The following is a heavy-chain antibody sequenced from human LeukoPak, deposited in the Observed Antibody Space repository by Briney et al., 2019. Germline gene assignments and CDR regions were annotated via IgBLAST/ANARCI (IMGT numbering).Heavy chain of an antibody. Sequence: GGSLRLSCAASGFSVSSNYMNWVRQAPGKGLEWVSITYNVGTTYYTDSVKGRFTISRENSKNTLYLQMNSLRADDTAVYYCARGYGSGSYYFWGQGTLVTVSS. D-gene: IGHD3-10*01. J-gene: IGHJ4*02. CDR1: GFSVSSNY. CDR2: TYNVGTT. V-gene: IGHV3-66*01. CDR3: ARGYGSGSYYF.